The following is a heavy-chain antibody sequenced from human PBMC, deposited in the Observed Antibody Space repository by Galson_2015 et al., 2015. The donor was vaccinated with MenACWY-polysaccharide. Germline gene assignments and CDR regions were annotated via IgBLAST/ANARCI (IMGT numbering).Heavy chain of an antibody. J-gene: IGHJ6*02. CDR1: GFTFRSHA. CDR2: ISYDGSNK. CDR3: ARDYCSRTSCYGMDV. V-gene: IGHV3-30-3*01. Sequence: SLRLSCAGSGFTFRSHAMHWVRQAPGKGLEWVAIISYDGSNKYNADSVKGRFTISRGNSKNTLYLQMNSLRAEDTAVYYCARDYCSRTSCYGMDVWGQGTTVTVSS. D-gene: IGHD2-2*01.